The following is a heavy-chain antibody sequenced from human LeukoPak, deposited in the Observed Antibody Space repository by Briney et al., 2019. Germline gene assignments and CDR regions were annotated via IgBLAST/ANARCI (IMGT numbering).Heavy chain of an antibody. CDR2: ISYSGNT. V-gene: IGHV4-30-4*01. Sequence: SETLSLTCTVSGGSISNTDSYWNCLGQPPGEGLECIGFISYSGNTYSTPSLESRVTISIDTAKNQFSLRLSSVPAADTAVYFCAREIVSSYYYNGMDVWGQGTTVTVSS. J-gene: IGHJ6*02. CDR3: AREIVSSYYYNGMDV. CDR1: GGSISNTDSY. D-gene: IGHD5/OR15-5a*01.